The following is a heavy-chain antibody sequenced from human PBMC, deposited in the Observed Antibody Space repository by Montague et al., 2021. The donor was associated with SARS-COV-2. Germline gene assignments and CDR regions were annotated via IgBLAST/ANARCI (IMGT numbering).Heavy chain of an antibody. J-gene: IGHJ6*02. Sequence: SETLSLTCAVYGGSFSGYYWSWIRQPPGKGLEWIGEINHSGSTNYNPSLKSRVTISVDTSKNQFSLKLSSAAAADTAVYYCARGSGCSGGSCESEWGPYYYYGMDVWGQGTTVTVSS. CDR3: ARGSGCSGGSCESEWGPYYYYGMDV. CDR1: GGSFSGYY. CDR2: INHSGST. D-gene: IGHD2-15*01. V-gene: IGHV4-34*01.